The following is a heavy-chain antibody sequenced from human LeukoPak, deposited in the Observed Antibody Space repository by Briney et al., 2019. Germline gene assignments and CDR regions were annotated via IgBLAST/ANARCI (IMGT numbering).Heavy chain of an antibody. D-gene: IGHD7-27*01. CDR3: ARESYWGSSCKGFDY. Sequence: GGSLRLSCAASGFIFTNDSMNWVRQAPRKGLEWDSYIDRSSNNIYYPDSVKGRFTISRDNDKNSLYLQMNSLRDEDTAVYYCARESYWGSSCKGFDYWGQGTLVTVSS. V-gene: IGHV3-48*02. CDR1: GFIFTNDS. J-gene: IGHJ4*02. CDR2: IDRSSNNI.